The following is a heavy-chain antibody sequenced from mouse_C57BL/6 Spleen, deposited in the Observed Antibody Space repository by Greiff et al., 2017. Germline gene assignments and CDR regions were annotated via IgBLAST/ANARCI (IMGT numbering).Heavy chain of an antibody. CDR1: GYTFTDYY. J-gene: IGHJ2*01. Sequence: QVQLQQSGAELVRPGASVKLSCTASGYTFTDYYINWVKQRPGQGLEWIARIYPGSGNTYYNEKFKGKATLTAEKSSNTAYMQLSSLTSEDSAVYFCVITTVVATSEYWGQGTTLTVSS. CDR2: IYPGSGNT. V-gene: IGHV1-76*01. D-gene: IGHD1-1*01. CDR3: VITTVVATSEY.